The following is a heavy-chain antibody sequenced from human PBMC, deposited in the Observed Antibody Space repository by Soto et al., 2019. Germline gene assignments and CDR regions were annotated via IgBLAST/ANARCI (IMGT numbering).Heavy chain of an antibody. D-gene: IGHD3-22*01. CDR1: GGSFNRHT. CDR2: IIPIFGTA. V-gene: IGHV1-69*01. CDR3: ARGWGYDSTDYYYAY. Sequence: QVQLVQSGAEVRKPGSSVRVSCKASGGSFNRHTISWVRQAPGQGLEWMGGIIPIFGTATHAQQFQGRVTMIEDESTSTVYLELSSLSSDATAIYYCARGWGYDSTDYYYAYWGQATLVIFSS. J-gene: IGHJ1*01.